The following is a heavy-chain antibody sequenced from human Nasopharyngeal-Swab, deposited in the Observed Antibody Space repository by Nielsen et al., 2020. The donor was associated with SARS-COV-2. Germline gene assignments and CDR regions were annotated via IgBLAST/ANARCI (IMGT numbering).Heavy chain of an antibody. D-gene: IGHD2-15*01. CDR2: ISSGSSYT. V-gene: IGHV3-11*06. J-gene: IGHJ4*02. Sequence: GGSLRLSCAASGFTFSDYYMTWIRPAPGKGLDWVSYISSGSSYTNYADSVRGRFTISRDNAKNSLYLQMNSLRAEDTAIYYCARYSTYCSGGTCYNPLHYWGQGTLVTVSS. CDR3: ARYSTYCSGGTCYNPLHY. CDR1: GFTFSDYY.